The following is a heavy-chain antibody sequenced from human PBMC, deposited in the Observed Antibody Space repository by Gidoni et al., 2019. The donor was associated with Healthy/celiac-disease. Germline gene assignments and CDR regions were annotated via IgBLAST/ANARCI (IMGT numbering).Heavy chain of an antibody. CDR1: GFTFSSYA. Sequence: EVQLLESGGGLVQPGGSLRLSCAASGFTFSSYAMSWVRQAPGKVLEWVSAISGSGGSTYYADSVKGRFTISRDNSKNTLYLQMNSLRAEDTAVYYCAKDHHYDSSGYYFYWGQGTLVTVSS. CDR3: AKDHHYDSSGYYFY. V-gene: IGHV3-23*01. J-gene: IGHJ4*02. D-gene: IGHD3-22*01. CDR2: ISGSGGST.